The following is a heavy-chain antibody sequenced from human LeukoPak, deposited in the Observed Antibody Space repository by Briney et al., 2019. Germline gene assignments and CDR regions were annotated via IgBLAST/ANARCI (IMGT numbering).Heavy chain of an antibody. J-gene: IGHJ6*02. CDR2: INAGNGNT. CDR1: GYTFTSYA. Sequence: GASVKVSCKASGYTFTSYAMHWVRQAPGQRLEWMGWINAGNGNTKYSQKFQGRVTITRDTSASTAYMELSSLRSEDTAVYYCARESATVVTMDVWGQGTTVTVSS. CDR3: ARESATVVTMDV. D-gene: IGHD4-23*01. V-gene: IGHV1-3*01.